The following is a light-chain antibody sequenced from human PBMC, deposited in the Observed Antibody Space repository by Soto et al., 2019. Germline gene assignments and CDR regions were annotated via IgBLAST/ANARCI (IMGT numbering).Light chain of an antibody. CDR1: QGISNY. Sequence: DIQMTQSPSSLSASVGDRVTITCRASQGISNYLAWYQQKPGKVPKLLIYAASTLQSGVPSRFSGSGSGTDFTLTIRSLQREDVATYYCQKYNSAPRTFGQGTKVEIK. CDR3: QKYNSAPRT. CDR2: AAS. V-gene: IGKV1-27*01. J-gene: IGKJ1*01.